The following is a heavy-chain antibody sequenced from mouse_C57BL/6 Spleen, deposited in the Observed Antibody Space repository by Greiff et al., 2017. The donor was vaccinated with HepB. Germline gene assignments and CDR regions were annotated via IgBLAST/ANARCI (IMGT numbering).Heavy chain of an antibody. Sequence: QVQLQQPGAELVKPGASVKLSCKASGYTFTSYWMHWVKQRPGRGLEWIGRIDPNSGGTKYNEKFKSKATLTVDKPSSTAYTQLSSLTSEDSAVYYCAMGLGYYGSSYAMDYWGQGTSVTVSS. V-gene: IGHV1-72*01. D-gene: IGHD1-1*01. CDR1: GYTFTSYW. J-gene: IGHJ4*01. CDR3: AMGLGYYGSSYAMDY. CDR2: IDPNSGGT.